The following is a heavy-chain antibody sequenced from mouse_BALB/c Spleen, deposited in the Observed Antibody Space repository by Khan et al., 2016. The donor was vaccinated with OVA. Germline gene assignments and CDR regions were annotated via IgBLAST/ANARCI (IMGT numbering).Heavy chain of an antibody. CDR3: ARQYSNSFFEY. J-gene: IGHJ2*01. V-gene: IGHV5-6*01. Sequence: EVEVVESGGDLVKPGGSLKLSCAASGFTFSSFGMSWIRQTPDKRLEWVATISSGGSYTYYPDSVKGRFTISRDNAKNTLYLQMSSLKSEDTAMYYCARQYSNSFFEYWGQGTTLTVSS. CDR1: GFTFSSFG. D-gene: IGHD2-5*01. CDR2: ISSGGSYT.